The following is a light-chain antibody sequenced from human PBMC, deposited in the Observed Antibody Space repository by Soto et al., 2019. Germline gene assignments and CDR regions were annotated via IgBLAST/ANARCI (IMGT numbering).Light chain of an antibody. CDR3: SSYAGTYIV. V-gene: IGLV2-8*01. Sequence: QSVLTQPPSASGSPGQSVTISCTGTSSDIGSYNFVSWYQQHPGKAPKLMIYDVSQRPSGVPDRFSGSKSGNTASLTVSGLHAENEADYYCSSYAGTYIVFGTGTKITVL. CDR2: DVS. CDR1: SSDIGSYNF. J-gene: IGLJ1*01.